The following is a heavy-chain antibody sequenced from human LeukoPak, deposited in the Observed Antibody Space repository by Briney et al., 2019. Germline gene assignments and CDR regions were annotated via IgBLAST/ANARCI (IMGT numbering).Heavy chain of an antibody. J-gene: IGHJ4*02. CDR2: IYFTGST. V-gene: IGHV4-39*07. D-gene: IGHD5-12*01. CDR1: GDSISNSNYY. CDR3: ARDPVATPRFLDS. Sequence: SETLSLTYNVSGDSISNSNYYWGWIRQPPGKGLEWIGFIYFTGSTHYNPSLKSRVAISVDTSKNQFSLKVSFVTAADTAVYYCARDPVATPRFLDSWGQGTLVIVSS.